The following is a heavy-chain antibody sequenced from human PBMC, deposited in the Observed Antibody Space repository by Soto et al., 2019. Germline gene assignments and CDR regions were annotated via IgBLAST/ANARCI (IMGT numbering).Heavy chain of an antibody. D-gene: IGHD1-20*01. CDR3: AKPPDYNWNDY. V-gene: IGHV3-23*01. CDR2: VSGSGGST. Sequence: EVQLLESGGGLVQPGGSLRLSCAASGFTFSSYDMSWVRQAPGKGLEWISAVSGSGGSTYYADSVKGRFTISRDNSKDTLYLQMNNLRAEDTAVYYCAKPPDYNWNDYWGQGTLVTVSS. J-gene: IGHJ4*02. CDR1: GFTFSSYD.